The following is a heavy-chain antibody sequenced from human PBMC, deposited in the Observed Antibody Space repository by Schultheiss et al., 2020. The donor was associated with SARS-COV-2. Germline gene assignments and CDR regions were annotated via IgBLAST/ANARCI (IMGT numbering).Heavy chain of an antibody. V-gene: IGHV1-2*02. CDR2: INPNSGGT. Sequence: ASVKVSCKASGYTFTSYYMHWVRQAPGQGLEWMGWINPNSGGTNYAQKFQGRVTMTRDTSISTAYMELSRLRSDDTAVYYCARDVTSVTTAKYDYWGQGTLVTVSS. CDR3: ARDVTSVTTAKYDY. D-gene: IGHD4-17*01. J-gene: IGHJ4*02. CDR1: GYTFTSYY.